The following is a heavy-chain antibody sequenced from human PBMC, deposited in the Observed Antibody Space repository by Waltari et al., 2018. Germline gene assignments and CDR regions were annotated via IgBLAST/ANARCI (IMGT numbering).Heavy chain of an antibody. D-gene: IGHD3-22*01. CDR1: GGPFSRYA. J-gene: IGHJ5*02. V-gene: IGHV1-69*01. Sequence: QVQLVQSGAEVKKPGSSVKVSCKASGGPFSRYAIRLVRPAPGQGLEWMGGIIPIFGTANYAQKFQGRVTITADESTSTAYMELSSLRSEDTAVYYCAREYYDSSGYGVDPWGQGTLVTVSS. CDR3: AREYYDSSGYGVDP. CDR2: IIPIFGTA.